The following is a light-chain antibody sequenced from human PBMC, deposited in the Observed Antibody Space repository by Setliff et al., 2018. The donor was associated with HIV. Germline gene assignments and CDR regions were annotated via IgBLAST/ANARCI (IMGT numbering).Light chain of an antibody. J-gene: IGLJ1*01. CDR1: TSDISHYNF. V-gene: IGLV2-14*01. CDR2: EVF. Sequence: QSGLTQPASVSAAPGQSITISCTGTTSDISHYNFVSWYQQHPDSAPKLLIYEVFNRPSGVSHRFSGSKSGNTASLTISALQAADEADYYCSSYTRTNLFVFGTGTKVTVL. CDR3: SSYTRTNLFV.